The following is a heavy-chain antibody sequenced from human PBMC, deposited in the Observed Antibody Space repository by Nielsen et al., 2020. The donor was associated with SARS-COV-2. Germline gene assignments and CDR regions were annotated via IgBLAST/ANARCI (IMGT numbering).Heavy chain of an antibody. Sequence: SETLSLTCAVSGGSFSNSLWSWIRQTPGKGLEWIGEIDHSGSTDYNPTLKSRVTISVDTSKNQFSLELGAVTAADTAVYYCARADRYYYGMDVWGQGTTVTVSS. CDR1: GGSFSNSL. CDR3: ARADRYYYGMDV. CDR2: IDHSGST. V-gene: IGHV4-34*01. J-gene: IGHJ6*02.